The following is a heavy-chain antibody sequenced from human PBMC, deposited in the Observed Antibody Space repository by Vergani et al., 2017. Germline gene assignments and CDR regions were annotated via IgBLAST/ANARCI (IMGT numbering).Heavy chain of an antibody. V-gene: IGHV4-30-4*01. CDR2: IYYSGST. D-gene: IGHD2-21*02. J-gene: IGHJ5*02. CDR1: GGSISSGDYY. Sequence: QVQLQESGPGLVKPSQTLSLTCTVSGGSISSGDYYWSWIRQPPGKGLEWIGHIYYSGSTYYNPSLKSRFTISVDTSKNQFSLKLSSVTAADTAVYYCARDGDPPTNWFDPWGQGTLVTVSS. CDR3: ARDGDPPTNWFDP.